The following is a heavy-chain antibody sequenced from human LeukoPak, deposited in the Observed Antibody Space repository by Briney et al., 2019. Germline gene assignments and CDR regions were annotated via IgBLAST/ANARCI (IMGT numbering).Heavy chain of an antibody. D-gene: IGHD2-2*01. V-gene: IGHV3-53*01. Sequence: AGSLRLSLAASGFTVLSHCMSWVRQPPGKGVAGVSVIYYGGSTYYAHSVKGRVTFSRDNSKNTLYLQMNSLRAEDTAVYYCARSRGYCSGTSCLGAFDSWGQGTMVTVSS. CDR3: ARSRGYCSGTSCLGAFDS. J-gene: IGHJ3*02. CDR2: IYYGGST. CDR1: GFTVLSHC.